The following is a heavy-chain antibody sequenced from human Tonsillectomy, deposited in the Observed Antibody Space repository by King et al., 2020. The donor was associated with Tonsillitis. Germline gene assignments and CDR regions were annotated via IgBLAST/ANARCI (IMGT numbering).Heavy chain of an antibody. J-gene: IGHJ6*03. Sequence: HVQLVESGGGLVKPGGSLRLSCAASGFTFSDYYMSWIRQAPGKGLEWVSYISSRSSYTNYADSVKGRFTISRDNAKNSLYLQMNTLRAEDTAVYYCARGVGSPDDFWNDYYYYYMDVWGKGTTVTVSS. CDR2: ISSRSSYT. CDR1: GFTFSDYY. V-gene: IGHV3-11*05. D-gene: IGHD3-3*01. CDR3: ARGVGSPDDFWNDYYYYYMDV.